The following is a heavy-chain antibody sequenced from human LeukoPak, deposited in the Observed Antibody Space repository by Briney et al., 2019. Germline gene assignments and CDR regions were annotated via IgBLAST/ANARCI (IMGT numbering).Heavy chain of an antibody. J-gene: IGHJ6*03. CDR3: AKSIAVAGRIRYYYYYMDV. CDR2: ISAYNGNT. D-gene: IGHD6-19*01. Sequence: ASVKVSCKASGYTFTSYGISWVRQAPGQGLEWMGWISAYNGNTNYTQKLQGRVTMTTDTSTSTAYMELRSLRSEDTAVYYCAKSIAVAGRIRYYYYYMDVWGKGTTVTVSS. V-gene: IGHV1-18*01. CDR1: GYTFTSYG.